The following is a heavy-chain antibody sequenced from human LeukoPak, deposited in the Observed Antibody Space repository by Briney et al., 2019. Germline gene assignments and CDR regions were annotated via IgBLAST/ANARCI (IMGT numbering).Heavy chain of an antibody. CDR3: AGAASGSGWYPDAFDI. V-gene: IGHV5-51*01. CDR1: GYSFTSYW. Sequence: GESLKISCKGSGYSFTSYWIGWVRQMPGKGLEWMGIIYPGDSDTRYSPSFQGQVTISADKSISTAYLQWSSLKASATAMYYCAGAASGSGWYPDAFDIWGQGTMVTVSS. CDR2: IYPGDSDT. J-gene: IGHJ3*02. D-gene: IGHD6-19*01.